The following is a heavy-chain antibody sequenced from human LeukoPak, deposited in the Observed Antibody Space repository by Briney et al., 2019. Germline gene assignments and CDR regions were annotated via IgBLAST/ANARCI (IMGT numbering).Heavy chain of an antibody. D-gene: IGHD2-2*02. Sequence: SETLSLTCTVSGGSISSYYWSWIRQPAGKGLEWIGRIYTSGSTNYNPSLKSRVTMSVDTSKNQFSLKLSSVTAADTAVYYCASTRGDCSSTSCYTEGDAFDIWGQGTMVTVSS. CDR3: ASTRGDCSSTSCYTEGDAFDI. J-gene: IGHJ3*02. V-gene: IGHV4-4*07. CDR1: GGSISSYY. CDR2: IYTSGST.